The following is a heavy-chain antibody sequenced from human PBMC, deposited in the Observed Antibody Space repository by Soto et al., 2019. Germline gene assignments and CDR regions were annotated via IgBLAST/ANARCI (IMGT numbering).Heavy chain of an antibody. V-gene: IGHV1-46*01. CDR3: AREAGIGNATLIPFDH. Sequence: QVQMVQSGAEVKKPGASVKVSCKASGYTFTNHYIHWVRQAPGQGLEWMGIINPSGGSTSESQKFQGRLTLTRYTSTSTVYMELSSLRSADTAVFYCAREAGIGNATLIPFDHWGQGTLVTVSS. J-gene: IGHJ4*02. CDR2: INPSGGST. CDR1: GYTFTNHY. D-gene: IGHD1-1*01.